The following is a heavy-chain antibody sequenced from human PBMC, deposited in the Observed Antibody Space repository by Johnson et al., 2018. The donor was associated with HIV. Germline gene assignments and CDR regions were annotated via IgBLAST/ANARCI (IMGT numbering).Heavy chain of an antibody. CDR3: ARDPFPRFYAFDI. V-gene: IGHV3-66*01. Sequence: VQLVESGGVVVQPGGSLRLSCAVSGFTVSRNYMSWVRQAPGKGLEWVSVIYSDGSTNYADSVKGKLTISRDNSKNTLYLQMNSLRAEATAGYYCARDPFPRFYAFDIWGQGTMVTVSS. J-gene: IGHJ3*02. CDR2: IYSDGST. CDR1: GFTVSRNY.